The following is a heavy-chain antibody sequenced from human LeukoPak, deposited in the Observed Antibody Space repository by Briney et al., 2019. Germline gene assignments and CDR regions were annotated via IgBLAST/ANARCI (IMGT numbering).Heavy chain of an antibody. V-gene: IGHV4-59*08. CDR1: GGSISSYY. CDR3: ARHRFPATINYFDY. CDR2: TYYSGST. J-gene: IGHJ4*02. Sequence: SETLSLTCTVSGGSISSYYWSWIRQPPGKGLEWIGYTYYSGSTNYNASLKSRVTISVDTSKNQFSLKLSFVTAADTAVYYCARHRFPATINYFDYWGQGTLVTVSS. D-gene: IGHD6-25*01.